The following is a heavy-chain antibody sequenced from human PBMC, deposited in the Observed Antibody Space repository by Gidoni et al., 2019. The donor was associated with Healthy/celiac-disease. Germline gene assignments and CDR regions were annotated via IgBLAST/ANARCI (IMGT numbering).Heavy chain of an antibody. CDR3: TTSSSWYLPLDY. D-gene: IGHD6-13*01. Sequence: EVQLVESGGGLVKPGGSLRLSCAASGFTFSNAWMSWVRQAPGKGREWVCRIKSKTDGGTTDYAAPVKGRFTISRDDSKNTLYLQMNSLKTEDTAVYYCTTSSSWYLPLDYWGQGTLVTVSS. CDR1: GFTFSNAW. V-gene: IGHV3-15*01. J-gene: IGHJ4*02. CDR2: IKSKTDGGTT.